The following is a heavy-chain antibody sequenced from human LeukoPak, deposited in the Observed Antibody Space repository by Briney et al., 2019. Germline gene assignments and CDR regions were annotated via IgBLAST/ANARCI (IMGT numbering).Heavy chain of an antibody. CDR3: ARDARTGPYEFYFDY. J-gene: IGHJ4*02. D-gene: IGHD1-14*01. V-gene: IGHV3-21*01. Sequence: GGSLRLSCAASGFTFSSYSMNWVRQAPRKGLEWVSSISSSSSYIYYADSVKGRFTISRDNAKNSLYLQMNSLRAEDTAVYYCARDARTGPYEFYFDYWGQGTLVTVSS. CDR2: ISSSSSYI. CDR1: GFTFSSYS.